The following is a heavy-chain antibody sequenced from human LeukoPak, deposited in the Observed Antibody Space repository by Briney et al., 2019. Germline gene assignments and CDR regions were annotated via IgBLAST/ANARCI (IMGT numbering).Heavy chain of an antibody. CDR2: INPNSGGT. V-gene: IGHV1-2*02. CDR3: ARVTRMVAATRTPFDY. Sequence: ASVKVSCKASGYTFTGYYMHWVRQAPGQGLEWMGWINPNSGGTNYAQKSQGRVAMTRDTSISTAYMELSRLRSDDTAVYYCARVTRMVAATRTPFDYWGQGTLVTVSS. CDR1: GYTFTGYY. D-gene: IGHD2-15*01. J-gene: IGHJ4*02.